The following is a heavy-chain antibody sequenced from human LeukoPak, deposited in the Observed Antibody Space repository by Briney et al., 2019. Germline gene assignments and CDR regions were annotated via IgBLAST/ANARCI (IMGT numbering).Heavy chain of an antibody. J-gene: IGHJ4*02. V-gene: IGHV4-61*02. CDR3: ARGYGGNPLDY. CDR1: GDSISSGSYY. CDR2: IYTSGRT. D-gene: IGHD4-23*01. Sequence: SETLSLTCTVSGDSISSGSYYWSWIRQPAGKGLEWIGRIYTSGRTNSNPSLKSRVTISIDTSKNQFSLKLSSVTAADTAVYYCARGYGGNPLDYWGQGTLVTVSP.